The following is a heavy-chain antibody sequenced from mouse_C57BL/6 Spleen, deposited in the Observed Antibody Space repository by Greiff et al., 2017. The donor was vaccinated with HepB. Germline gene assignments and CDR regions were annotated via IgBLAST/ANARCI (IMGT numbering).Heavy chain of an antibody. CDR3: ARAGYYGNFDV. CDR2: IYPGDGDT. V-gene: IGHV1-82*01. J-gene: IGHJ1*03. Sequence: VQLQQSGPELVKPGASVKISCKASGYAFSSSWMNWVKQRPGKGLEWIGRIYPGDGDTNYNGKFKGKATLTADKSSSTAYMQLSSLTSEDSAVYFCARAGYYGNFDVWGTGTTVTVSS. CDR1: GYAFSSSW. D-gene: IGHD2-3*01.